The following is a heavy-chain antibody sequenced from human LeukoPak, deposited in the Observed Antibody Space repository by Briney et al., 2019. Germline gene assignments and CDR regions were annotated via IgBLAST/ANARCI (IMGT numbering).Heavy chain of an antibody. D-gene: IGHD1-26*01. CDR1: GYTFTGYY. J-gene: IGHJ4*02. Sequence: ASVKVSCKASGYTFTGYYMHWVRQAPGQGLEWMGRINPNSGGTNYAQKFQGRDTMTRDTSISTAYMELSRLRSHDTAVYYCARDAGGGGSYSDYWGQGTLVTVSS. CDR3: ARDAGGGGSYSDY. V-gene: IGHV1-2*06. CDR2: INPNSGGT.